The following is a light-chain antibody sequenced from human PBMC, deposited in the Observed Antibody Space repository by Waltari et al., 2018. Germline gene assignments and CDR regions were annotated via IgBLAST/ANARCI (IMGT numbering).Light chain of an antibody. CDR1: QSVLYSSNNKNH. V-gene: IGKV4-1*01. J-gene: IGKJ1*01. Sequence: DIVMTQSPDSLAVSLGERATINCKSSQSVLYSSNNKNHLAWYQQKPGQPPKLLVYGASTRESGVPDRFSGSGSGTDFTLTISSLQAEDVAVYYCQQYYSLPWTFGQGTKVEI. CDR3: QQYYSLPWT. CDR2: GAS.